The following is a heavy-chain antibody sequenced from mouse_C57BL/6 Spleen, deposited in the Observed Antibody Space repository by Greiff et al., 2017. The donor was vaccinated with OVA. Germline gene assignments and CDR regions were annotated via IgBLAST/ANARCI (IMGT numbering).Heavy chain of an antibody. D-gene: IGHD2-1*01. CDR1: GFTFSSYA. V-gene: IGHV5-4*03. J-gene: IGHJ2*01. CDR2: ISDGGSST. Sequence: EVKVVESGGGLVKPGGSLKLSCAASGFTFSSYAMSWVRQTPEKRLEWVATISDGGSSTYYPDNVKGRFTISRDNAKNNLYLQMSHLKSEDTAMYYCARAYYGNYGYYFDYWGQGTTLTVSS. CDR3: ARAYYGNYGYYFDY.